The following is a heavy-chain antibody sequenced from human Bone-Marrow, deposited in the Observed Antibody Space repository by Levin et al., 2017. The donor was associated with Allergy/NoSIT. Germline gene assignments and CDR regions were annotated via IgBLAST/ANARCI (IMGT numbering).Heavy chain of an antibody. CDR3: ASGYTYGSPFDY. V-gene: IGHV3-33*01. J-gene: IGHJ4*02. CDR2: IWGDGSNK. D-gene: IGHD5-18*01. Sequence: QSGGSLRLSCAASGFTFSSYGMHWVRQAPGKGLEWVAVIWGDGSNKYYGDSVKGRFTISRDNSKNTLYLQMNSLRAEDTAVYYCASGYTYGSPFDYWGQGTLVTVSS. CDR1: GFTFSSYG.